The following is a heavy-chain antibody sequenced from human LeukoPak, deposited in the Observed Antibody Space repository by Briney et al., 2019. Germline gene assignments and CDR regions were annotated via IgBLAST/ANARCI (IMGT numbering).Heavy chain of an antibody. J-gene: IGHJ6*02. CDR3: ARGQPYSSSSFYGMDV. D-gene: IGHD6-6*01. CDR1: EFTFSNYW. V-gene: IGHV3-7*01. Sequence: GGSLRLSCAASEFTFSNYWMSWVRQAPGKGLDWVANIKQDGSEKQYVESVKGRFTISRDNAKNSLYLQMNSLRAEDTAVYYCARGQPYSSSSFYGMDVWGQGTTVTVSS. CDR2: IKQDGSEK.